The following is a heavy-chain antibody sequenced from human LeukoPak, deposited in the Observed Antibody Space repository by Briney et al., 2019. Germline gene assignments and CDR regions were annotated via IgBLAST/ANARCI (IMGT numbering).Heavy chain of an antibody. J-gene: IGHJ5*02. D-gene: IGHD6-19*01. V-gene: IGHV1-24*01. CDR1: GYTLTELS. CDR3: ASLRRVYSSGWADWFDP. Sequence: GASVKVSCKASGYTLTELSTHWVRQAPGKGLEWMGGFDPEDGETIYAQKFQGRVTMTEDTSTDTAYMELSSLRSEDTAVYYCASLRRVYSSGWADWFDPWGQGTLVTVSS. CDR2: FDPEDGET.